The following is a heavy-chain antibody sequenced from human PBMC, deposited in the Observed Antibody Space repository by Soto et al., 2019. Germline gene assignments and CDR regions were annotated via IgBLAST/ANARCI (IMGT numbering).Heavy chain of an antibody. Sequence: QVQLVESGGVVVQPGRSLRLSCAASGFTFSSYAMQWYRQAPRKGLEWVTVISSDGSNTYYADSVKGLFTIYRDNSKNLMYLQMNSLSAEDTAVYYCAIDVKIAVAGAWGQGTLVTVSS. V-gene: IGHV3-30-3*01. CDR1: GFTFSSYA. D-gene: IGHD6-19*01. CDR3: AIDVKIAVAGA. CDR2: ISSDGSNT. J-gene: IGHJ5*02.